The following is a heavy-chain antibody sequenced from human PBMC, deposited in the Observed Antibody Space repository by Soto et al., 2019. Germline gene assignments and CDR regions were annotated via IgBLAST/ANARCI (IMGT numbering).Heavy chain of an antibody. CDR2: IYPGDSDT. CDR1: GYKFTSSW. Sequence: PGESLKISCKASGYKFTSSWIGWVRQMPGKGLEWMGIIYPGDSDTTYSPSFQGQVTISADKSISTAYLQWSSLKASDTAMYYCARHSDDSSGYYFLDYWGQGTLVTVSS. D-gene: IGHD3-22*01. J-gene: IGHJ4*02. V-gene: IGHV5-51*01. CDR3: ARHSDDSSGYYFLDY.